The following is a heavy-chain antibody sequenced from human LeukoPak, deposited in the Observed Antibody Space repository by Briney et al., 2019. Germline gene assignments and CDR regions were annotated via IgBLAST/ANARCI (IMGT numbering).Heavy chain of an antibody. D-gene: IGHD3-10*01. CDR1: GFSFSSYE. CDR3: AKSFWWFGEFSPFDI. Sequence: PGGSLRLSCSASGFSFSSYEMNWVRQAPGKGLEWVSGISGSGGTTYYADSVKGRFTISRDNSKNTLYLQMNSLRAEDTAVYYCAKSFWWFGEFSPFDIWGQGTMVTVSS. V-gene: IGHV3-23*01. CDR2: ISGSGGTT. J-gene: IGHJ3*02.